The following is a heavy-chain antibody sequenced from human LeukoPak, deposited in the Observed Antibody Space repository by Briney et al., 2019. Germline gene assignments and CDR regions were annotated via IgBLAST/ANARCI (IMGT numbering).Heavy chain of an antibody. D-gene: IGHD3-22*01. V-gene: IGHV3-15*07. CDR2: IKSKPDGGTT. CDR3: TSETNYYDSSGYYSPFDY. CDR1: GFTISNAW. J-gene: IGHJ4*02. Sequence: AGGSLRLSCAASGFTISNAWMNWVRQAPGKGLEWVGRIKSKPDGGTTDYAAPVKGRFTISRDDSKNTLYLQMNSLKTEDTAVYYCTSETNYYDSSGYYSPFDYWGQGTLVTVSS.